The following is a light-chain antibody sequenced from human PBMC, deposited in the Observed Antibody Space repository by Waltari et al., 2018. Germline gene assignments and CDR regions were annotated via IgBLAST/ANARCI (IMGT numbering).Light chain of an antibody. CDR2: DVS. V-gene: IGLV2-14*03. CDR3: SSQSSNDVVL. CDR1: SSDGGGYNS. Sequence: QSALTQPASVPGSPGPSITISCTGTSSDGGGYNSCPWYQAHPGQAPKVIIYDVSNRPSGVSDRFSGSKSGNTASLTISGLQAEDEADYYCSSQSSNDVVLFGGGTKLTVL. J-gene: IGLJ2*01.